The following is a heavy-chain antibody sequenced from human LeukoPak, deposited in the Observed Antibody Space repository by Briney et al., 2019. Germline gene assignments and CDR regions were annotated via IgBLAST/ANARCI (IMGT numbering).Heavy chain of an antibody. CDR2: ISRNCGST. J-gene: IGHJ6*02. D-gene: IGHD4-23*01. Sequence: GGSLRLSCAASGFTFSSYAMHWVRQAPGKGLEYVSSISRNCGSTYYANSVKDGFTSSRDNSKNTLYLQRGSLRAKDVAVYYCARGLCSGNAWYYGMDVWGQGTTVTVSS. CDR3: ARGLCSGNAWYYGMDV. CDR1: GFTFSSYA. V-gene: IGHV3-64*01.